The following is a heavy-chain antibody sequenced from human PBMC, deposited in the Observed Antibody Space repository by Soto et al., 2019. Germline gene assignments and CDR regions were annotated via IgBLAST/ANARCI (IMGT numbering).Heavy chain of an antibody. CDR2: INPNTGGS. J-gene: IGHJ6*02. D-gene: IGHD1-26*01. V-gene: IGHV1-2*02. Sequence: GASVKVSFKASGYTFSGHYIHWVRQAPGQGLEWMGWINPNTGGSNYAEKFKGRITMTRDTSIFTTHMRLNRLTSDDTAVYYCARDLIVDGPDNYGMDVWGQGTTVTVSS. CDR3: ARDLIVDGPDNYGMDV. CDR1: GYTFSGHY.